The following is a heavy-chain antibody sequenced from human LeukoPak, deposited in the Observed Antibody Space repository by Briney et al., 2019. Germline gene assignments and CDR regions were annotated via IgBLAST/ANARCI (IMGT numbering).Heavy chain of an antibody. CDR3: VKDLGRYRNNCFDY. V-gene: IGHV3-21*04. D-gene: IGHD1-26*01. CDR2: ISSSSKYI. Sequence: GGSLRLSCAASGFTFSTYSTNWVRQAPGKGLEWVSSISSSSKYIYYADSVKGRFTISRDDSKNTLYLQMNSLRAEDTAVYYCVKDLGRYRNNCFDYWGQGTLVTVSS. J-gene: IGHJ4*02. CDR1: GFTFSTYS.